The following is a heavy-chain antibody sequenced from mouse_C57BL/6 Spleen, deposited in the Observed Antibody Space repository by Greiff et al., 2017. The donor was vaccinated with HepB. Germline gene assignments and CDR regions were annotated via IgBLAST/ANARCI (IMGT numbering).Heavy chain of an antibody. V-gene: IGHV1-20*01. CDR3: ERNYGSSYDAMDY. Sequence: DVKLQESGPELVKPGDSVKISCKASGYSFTGYFMNWVMQSHGKSLEWIGRINPYNGDTFYNQKFKGKATLTVDKSSSTAHMELRSLTSEESAVYYCERNYGSSYDAMDYWGQGTSVTVSS. CDR2: INPYNGDT. CDR1: GYSFTGYF. J-gene: IGHJ4*01. D-gene: IGHD1-1*01.